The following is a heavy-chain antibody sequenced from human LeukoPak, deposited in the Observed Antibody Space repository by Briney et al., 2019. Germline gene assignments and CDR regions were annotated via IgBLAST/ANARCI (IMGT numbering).Heavy chain of an antibody. Sequence: SETLSLTCTVSGGSISSYYWSWIRQPPGKGLEWIGNIYYSGSTNYNPSLKSRVAISVDTSKNQFSLKLSSVTAADTAVYYCARARDSSGYYYVPYYFDYWGQGTLVTVSS. D-gene: IGHD3-22*01. CDR3: ARARDSSGYYYVPYYFDY. CDR1: GGSISSYY. V-gene: IGHV4-59*01. J-gene: IGHJ4*02. CDR2: IYYSGST.